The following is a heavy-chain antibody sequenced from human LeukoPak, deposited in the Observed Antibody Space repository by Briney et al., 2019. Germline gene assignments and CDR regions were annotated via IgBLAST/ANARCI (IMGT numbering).Heavy chain of an antibody. D-gene: IGHD2-15*01. J-gene: IGHJ5*02. Sequence: GASVKVSCKVSGYTLTELSMHWVRQAPGKGLEWMGGFDPEDGETIYAQKFQGRVTMTEDTSTDTAYMELSSLRSADTAVYYCATDSGYCSGGSCPVGGSWGQGTLVTVSS. V-gene: IGHV1-24*01. CDR2: FDPEDGET. CDR1: GYTLTELS. CDR3: ATDSGYCSGGSCPVGGS.